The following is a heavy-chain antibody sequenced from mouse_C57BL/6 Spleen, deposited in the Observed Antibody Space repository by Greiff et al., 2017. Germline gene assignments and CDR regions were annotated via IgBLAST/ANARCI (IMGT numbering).Heavy chain of an antibody. CDR1: GYTFTSYW. D-gene: IGHD6-2*01. CDR3: ASGEISSWFAD. J-gene: IGHJ3*01. V-gene: IGHV1-59*01. Sequence: QVQLQQPGAELVRPGTSVKLSCKASGYTFTSYWMHWVKQRPGQGLEWIGVIDPSDSYTNSTQQFKGKATLTVDTSSSTAYMQLSSLTSEDSAVDYCASGEISSWFADWGQGTLVTVSA. CDR2: IDPSDSYT.